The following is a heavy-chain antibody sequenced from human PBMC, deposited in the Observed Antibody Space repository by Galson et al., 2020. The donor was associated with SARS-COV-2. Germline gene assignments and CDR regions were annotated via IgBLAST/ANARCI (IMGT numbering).Heavy chain of an antibody. D-gene: IGHD3-10*01. CDR1: GGSVSSGSYY. CDR2: IYYSGST. Sequence: SETLSLTCTVSGGSVSSGSYYWSWIRQPPGKGLEWIGYIYYSGSTNYNPSLKSRVTISVDTSKNQFSLKLSSVTAADTAVYYCATRSGFGELCHDYWGQGTLVTVSS. CDR3: ATRSGFGELCHDY. J-gene: IGHJ4*02. V-gene: IGHV4-61*01.